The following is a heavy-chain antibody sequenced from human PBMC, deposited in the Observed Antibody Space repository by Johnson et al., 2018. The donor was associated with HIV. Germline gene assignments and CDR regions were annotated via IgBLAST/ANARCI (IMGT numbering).Heavy chain of an antibody. CDR3: ARVRRQLVRLSAFDI. CDR1: GFTFSSYD. J-gene: IGHJ3*02. CDR2: IGTAGDT. Sequence: VQLVESGGGLVQPGGSLRLSCAASGFTFSSYDMHWVRQATGKGLEWVSAIGTAGDTYYPGSVKGRFTISRENAKNSLYLQMNSLRAGDTAVYYCARVRRQLVRLSAFDIWGQGTMVTVSS. V-gene: IGHV3-13*01. D-gene: IGHD6-6*01.